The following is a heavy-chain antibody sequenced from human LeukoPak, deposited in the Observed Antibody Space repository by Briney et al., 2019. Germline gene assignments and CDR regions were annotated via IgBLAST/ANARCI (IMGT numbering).Heavy chain of an antibody. CDR1: GGSISAYY. D-gene: IGHD1-26*01. CDR3: AREVSASGSPERDFDY. Sequence: PSETLSLTCTVSGGSISAYYWTWMRQPAGKGLEWIGRIHASGTTNYNPSLESRLTMSMDTSKNQFSLNLSSVTAADTAVYYCAREVSASGSPERDFDYWGQGTLVTVSS. V-gene: IGHV4-4*07. CDR2: IHASGTT. J-gene: IGHJ4*02.